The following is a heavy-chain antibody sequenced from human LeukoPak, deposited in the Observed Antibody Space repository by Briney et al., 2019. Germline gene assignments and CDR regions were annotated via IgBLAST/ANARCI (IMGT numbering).Heavy chain of an antibody. CDR1: GGSISSGDYY. CDR3: ARDIGVVPAAMFRTEWWFDP. J-gene: IGHJ5*02. Sequence: SETLSLTCTVSGGSISSGDYYWSWIRQPPGKGLEWIGYIYYSGSTNYNPSLKSRVTMSVDTSKNQFSLKLSSVTAADTAVYYCARDIGVVPAAMFRTEWWFDPWGQGTLVTVSS. V-gene: IGHV4-61*08. CDR2: IYYSGST. D-gene: IGHD2-2*01.